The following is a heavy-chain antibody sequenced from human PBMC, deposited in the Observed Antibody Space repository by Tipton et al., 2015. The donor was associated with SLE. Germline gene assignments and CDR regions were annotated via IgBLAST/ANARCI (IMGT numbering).Heavy chain of an antibody. Sequence: LRLSCTVSGGSISSYYWSWIRQPPGKGLEWIGYIYYSGRTNYNPSLKSRATISVDTSKNQFSLKLSSVTAADTAVYYCATVDYFDSGDAFDFWGHGSMVTVSS. D-gene: IGHD3-22*01. J-gene: IGHJ3*01. CDR2: IYYSGRT. CDR1: GGSISSYY. CDR3: ATVDYFDSGDAFDF. V-gene: IGHV4-59*01.